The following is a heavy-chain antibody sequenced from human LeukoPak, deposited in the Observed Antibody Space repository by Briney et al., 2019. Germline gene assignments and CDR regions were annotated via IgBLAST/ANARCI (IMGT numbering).Heavy chain of an antibody. J-gene: IGHJ5*02. V-gene: IGHV3-23*01. CDR3: AKGSSGYFVDL. CDR2: ISNDGGGT. CDR1: GFIFNNYG. Sequence: GGSLRPSCAASGFIFNNYGLIWVRQAPGKGLEWVSAISNDGGGTNYADFVKGRFTISRDNSKNTLFLQMNSLRAEDTALYYCAKGSSGYFVDLWGQGTLVTVSS. D-gene: IGHD3-22*01.